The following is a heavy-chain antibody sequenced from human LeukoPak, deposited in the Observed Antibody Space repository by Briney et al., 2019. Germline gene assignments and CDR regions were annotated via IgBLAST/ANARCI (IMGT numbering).Heavy chain of an antibody. CDR3: ARDLMVRGPMDV. V-gene: IGHV1-2*02. J-gene: IGHJ6*03. Sequence: ASAKVSCKASEYTFTGYYMHWVRQAPGQGLEWMGWIKPSSGGTNYAQNFQGRVTMTRDTSINTAYMELSRLRSDDTAVYYCARDLMVRGPMDVWGKGTTVTVSS. CDR2: IKPSSGGT. D-gene: IGHD3-10*01. CDR1: EYTFTGYY.